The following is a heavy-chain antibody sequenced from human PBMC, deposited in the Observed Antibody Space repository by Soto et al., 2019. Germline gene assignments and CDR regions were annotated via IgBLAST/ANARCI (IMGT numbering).Heavy chain of an antibody. Sequence: SETLSLTCTVSGGSISSYYWSWIRQPPGKGLEWIGYIYYSGSTNYNPSLKSRVTISVDTSKNQFSLKLSSVTAADTAVYYCARRIAAAEYYYYGMDVWGQGTTVTVSS. J-gene: IGHJ6*02. D-gene: IGHD6-13*01. CDR1: GGSISSYY. CDR3: ARRIAAAEYYYYGMDV. CDR2: IYYSGST. V-gene: IGHV4-59*01.